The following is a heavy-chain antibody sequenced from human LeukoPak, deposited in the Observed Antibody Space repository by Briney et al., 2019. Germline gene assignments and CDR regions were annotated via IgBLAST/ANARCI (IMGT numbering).Heavy chain of an antibody. J-gene: IGHJ3*02. CDR2: IYDSGST. CDR1: GGSISSYY. D-gene: IGHD3-22*01. V-gene: IGHV4-59*08. Sequence: PSETLSLTCTVSGGSISSYYWSWIRQPPGKGPEWIGYIYDSGSTNYNPSLKSRVTISVDTSKNQYSLKLSSVTAADTAVYYCASQSPDSSGYWKIDAFDIWGQGTMVTVSS. CDR3: ASQSPDSSGYWKIDAFDI.